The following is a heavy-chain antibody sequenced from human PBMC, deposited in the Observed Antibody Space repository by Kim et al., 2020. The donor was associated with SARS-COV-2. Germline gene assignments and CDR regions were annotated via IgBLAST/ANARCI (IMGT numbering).Heavy chain of an antibody. CDR1: GYSFTSYW. CDR2: IYPGDSDT. J-gene: IGHJ4*02. D-gene: IGHD4-17*01. Sequence: GESLKISCKGSGYSFTSYWIGWVRQMPGKGLEWMGIIYPGDSDTRYSPSFQGQVTISADKSISTAYLQWSSLKASDTAMYYCARGGDYGDYSHRREWTPNDYFDYWGQGTLVTVSS. V-gene: IGHV5-51*01. CDR3: ARGGDYGDYSHRREWTPNDYFDY.